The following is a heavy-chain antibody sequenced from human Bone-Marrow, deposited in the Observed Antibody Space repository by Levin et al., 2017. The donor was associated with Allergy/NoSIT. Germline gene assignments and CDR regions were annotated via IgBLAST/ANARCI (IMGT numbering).Heavy chain of an antibody. V-gene: IGHV3-20*04. CDR1: GFIFDDYV. J-gene: IGHJ4*02. Sequence: GESLKISCAASGFIFDDYVMSWVRQAPGKGLEWVSGVNWNGDGTDYADSVKGRFIISRDNAKNSLHLQMNSLRAEDTALYYCARVRGTYDYFDYWGQGTLVTVSS. CDR3: ARVRGTYDYFDY. CDR2: VNWNGDGT. D-gene: IGHD3-10*01.